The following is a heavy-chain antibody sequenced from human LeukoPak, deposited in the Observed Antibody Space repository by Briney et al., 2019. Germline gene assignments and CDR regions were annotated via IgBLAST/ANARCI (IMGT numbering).Heavy chain of an antibody. CDR3: ARQDTAMGALYYFDY. CDR1: GYSFTSYW. Sequence: GESLQISCKGSGYSFTSYWIGWVRQMPGKGLEWMGIIYPGDSDTRYSPSFQGQVTISADKSISTAYLQWSSLKASDTAMYYCARQDTAMGALYYFDYWGQGTLVTVSS. CDR2: IYPGDSDT. V-gene: IGHV5-51*01. D-gene: IGHD5-18*01. J-gene: IGHJ4*02.